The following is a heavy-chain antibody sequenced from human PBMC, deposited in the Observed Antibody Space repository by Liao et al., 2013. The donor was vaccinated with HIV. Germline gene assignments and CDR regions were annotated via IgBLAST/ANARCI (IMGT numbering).Heavy chain of an antibody. V-gene: IGHV4-34*01. CDR3: ARGRGIAAANFDY. D-gene: IGHD6-13*01. J-gene: IGHJ4*02. Sequence: QVQLQQRGAGLLKPSETLSLTCAVYGGSFSGYYWSWIRQPPGTGLEWIGEINHSGSTNYNPSLKSRVTISVDTSKNQFSLRLSSVTAADTAVYYCARGRGIAAANFDYWGQGTLVTVSS. CDR2: INHSGST. CDR1: GGSFSGYY.